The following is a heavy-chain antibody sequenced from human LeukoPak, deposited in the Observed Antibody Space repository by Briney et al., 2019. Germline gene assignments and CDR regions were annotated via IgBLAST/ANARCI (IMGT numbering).Heavy chain of an antibody. Sequence: GGSLRLSCAASGFTVSSNYMSWVRQAPGKGLEWVSVIYSGGSTYYADSVKGRFTISRDNSKNTLYLQMNSLRAEDTAVYYCAKEGQWLVLWGAFDIWGQGTMVTVSS. D-gene: IGHD6-19*01. V-gene: IGHV3-53*01. J-gene: IGHJ3*02. CDR2: IYSGGST. CDR1: GFTVSSNY. CDR3: AKEGQWLVLWGAFDI.